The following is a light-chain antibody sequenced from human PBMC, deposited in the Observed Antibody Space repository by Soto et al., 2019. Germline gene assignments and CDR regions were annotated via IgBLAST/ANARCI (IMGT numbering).Light chain of an antibody. J-gene: IGKJ4*01. CDR1: QSLLHSNGYNY. Sequence: EIVLTQSPGTLSLSPGERATLSCRASQSLLHSNGYNYLDWYLQKPGQSPQLLIYLGSNRASGVPDRFSGSGSGTDFTLKISRVEAEDVGVYYCMQALQTPLTFGGGTKVEIK. V-gene: IGKV2-28*01. CDR2: LGS. CDR3: MQALQTPLT.